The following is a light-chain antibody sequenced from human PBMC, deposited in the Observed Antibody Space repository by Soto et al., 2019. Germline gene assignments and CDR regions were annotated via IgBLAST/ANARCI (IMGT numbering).Light chain of an antibody. Sequence: QSVLTQPASASGSPGQSITISCTGTSSDVGAYTSVSWYQQHPGKAPKLMIYEVSNRPSGVSNRFSGSKSANTASLTISGLQPEDEAHYYCTSYTSDNRSYVFGTGTKVTVL. CDR3: TSYTSDNRSYV. CDR1: SSDVGAYTS. J-gene: IGLJ1*01. V-gene: IGLV2-14*01. CDR2: EVS.